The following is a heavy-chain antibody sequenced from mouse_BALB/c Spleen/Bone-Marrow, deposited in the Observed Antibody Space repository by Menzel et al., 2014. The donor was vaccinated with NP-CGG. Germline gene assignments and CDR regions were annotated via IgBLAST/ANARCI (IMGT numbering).Heavy chain of an antibody. CDR2: IFCDDDK. CDR1: GFSLPTSGMG. CDR3: ARRTYYDSTDFDS. Sequence: QVTLKVCGPGISQPCQSLSLTCSFSGFSLPTSGMGVSWIRQPSGIGLVGFVHIFCDDDKPYNTSLKTRLIISNETSCSQVFLKDTSVDTAETATYYCARRTYYDSTDFDSWGQGTTLTVSS. D-gene: IGHD1-1*01. J-gene: IGHJ2*01. V-gene: IGHV8-12*01.